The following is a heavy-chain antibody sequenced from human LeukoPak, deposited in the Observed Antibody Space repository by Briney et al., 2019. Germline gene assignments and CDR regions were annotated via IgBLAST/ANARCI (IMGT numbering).Heavy chain of an antibody. V-gene: IGHV3-48*01. J-gene: IGHJ4*02. CDR2: ISSSSSTI. D-gene: IGHD3-22*01. CDR1: GFTFSSYS. CDR3: ARDTYYYDSSGYPTFDY. Sequence: GGSLRLSCAASGFTFSSYSMNWVRQAPGKGLEWVSYISSSSSTIYYADSVKGRFTISRDNAKNSLYLQMNSLRAEDTAVYYCARDTYYYDSSGYPTFDYWGQGTLVTVSS.